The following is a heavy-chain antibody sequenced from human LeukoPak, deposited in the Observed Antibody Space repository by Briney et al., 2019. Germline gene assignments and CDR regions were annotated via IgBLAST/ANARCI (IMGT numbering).Heavy chain of an antibody. CDR3: ARDRSSGWSGNWFDP. D-gene: IGHD6-19*01. J-gene: IGHJ5*02. CDR2: ISSSGSTI. Sequence: PGGSLRLSCAASGFTFSSYEMNWVRQAPGKGLEWVSYISSSGSTIYYADSVKGRFTISRDNAKNSLYLQMNSLRAEDTAIYYCARDRSSGWSGNWFDPWGQGTLVTVSS. CDR1: GFTFSSYE. V-gene: IGHV3-48*03.